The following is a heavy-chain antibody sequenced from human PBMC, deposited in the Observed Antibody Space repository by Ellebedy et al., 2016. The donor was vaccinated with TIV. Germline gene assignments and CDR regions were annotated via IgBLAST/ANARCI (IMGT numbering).Heavy chain of an antibody. D-gene: IGHD4-17*01. V-gene: IGHV1-69*06. CDR2: IIPIFGTA. CDR1: GGTFSSYA. Sequence: ASVKVSCXASGGTFSSYAISWVRQAPGQGLEWMGGIIPIFGTANYAQKFQGRVTITADKSTNTAYMELSSLRSEDTAVYYCAYGRSTVTLSYYYYGMDVWGQGSTVTVSS. J-gene: IGHJ6*02. CDR3: AYGRSTVTLSYYYYGMDV.